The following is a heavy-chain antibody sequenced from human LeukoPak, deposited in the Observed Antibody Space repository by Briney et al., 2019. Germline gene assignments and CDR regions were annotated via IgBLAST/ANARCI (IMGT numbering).Heavy chain of an antibody. CDR1: GFTFSSYA. CDR3: ARAPQEYYDSSVYPSHFDS. D-gene: IGHD3-22*01. Sequence: PGGSLRLSCAASGFTFSSYAMSWVRQAPGKGLEWVSAISGSGGSTYYADSVKGRFTISRDNSKNTLYLQMGSLRAEDMAVYYWARAPQEYYDSSVYPSHFDSWAQGPLAPVSS. CDR2: ISGSGGST. V-gene: IGHV3-23*01. J-gene: IGHJ4*02.